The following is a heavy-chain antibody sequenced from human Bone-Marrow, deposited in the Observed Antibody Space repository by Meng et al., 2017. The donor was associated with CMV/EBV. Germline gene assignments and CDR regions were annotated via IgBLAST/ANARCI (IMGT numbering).Heavy chain of an antibody. D-gene: IGHD6-19*01. CDR2: IIPILGIA. CDR1: GGTFSSYT. CDR3: ARDAGTIAVSGIGDY. V-gene: IGHV1-69*04. Sequence: SVKVSCKASGGTFSSYTISWVRQAPGQGLEWMGRIIPILGIANYAQKVQGRVTMTTDTSTSTAYMELRGLRSDDTAVYYCARDAGTIAVSGIGDYWGQGTLVTVSS. J-gene: IGHJ4*02.